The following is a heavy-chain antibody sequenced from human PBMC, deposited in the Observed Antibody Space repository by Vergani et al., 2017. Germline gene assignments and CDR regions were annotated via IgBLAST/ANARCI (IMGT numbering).Heavy chain of an antibody. CDR2: IIPILGIA. V-gene: IGHV1-69*04. Sequence: QVQLVQSGAEVKKPGSSVKVSCKASGGTFSSYAISWVRQAPGQGLEWMGRIIPILGIANYAQKFQCRVTITADKSTSTAYMELSSLRSEDTAVYYCARDLDGYNDYWGQGTLVTVSS. CDR1: GGTFSSYA. CDR3: ARDLDGYNDY. J-gene: IGHJ4*02. D-gene: IGHD5-24*01.